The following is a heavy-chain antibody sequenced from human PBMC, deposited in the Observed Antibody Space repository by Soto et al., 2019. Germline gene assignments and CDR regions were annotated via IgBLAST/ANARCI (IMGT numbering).Heavy chain of an antibody. Sequence: ASVKVSCKVSGYTLTELSMHWVRQAPGKGLEWMGGFDPEDGETIYAQKFQGRVTMTEDTSTDTVYMELSSLRSEDTAVYYCATVGASGWLDAFDIWGNGTMVTVSS. CDR1: GYTLTELS. D-gene: IGHD6-19*01. V-gene: IGHV1-24*01. CDR3: ATVGASGWLDAFDI. CDR2: FDPEDGET. J-gene: IGHJ3*02.